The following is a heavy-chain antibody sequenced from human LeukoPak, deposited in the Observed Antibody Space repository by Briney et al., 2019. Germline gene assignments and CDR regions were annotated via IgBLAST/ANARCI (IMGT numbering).Heavy chain of an antibody. J-gene: IGHJ6*03. Sequence: GASVKVSCKASGYTFTRHYMHWVRQAPGQGREGMGWIYPSSGDIDYSHIFEGRVTMTRDTSISTAYMELSRLRSDDTAVYYCARAAIAVAGDYNYHYMDVWGKGTTVTVSS. CDR1: GYTFTRHY. CDR2: IYPSSGDI. D-gene: IGHD6-19*01. V-gene: IGHV1-2*07. CDR3: ARAAIAVAGDYNYHYMDV.